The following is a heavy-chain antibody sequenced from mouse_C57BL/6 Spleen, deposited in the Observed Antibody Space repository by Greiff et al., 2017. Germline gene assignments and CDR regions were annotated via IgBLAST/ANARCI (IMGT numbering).Heavy chain of an antibody. CDR1: GYAFTNYL. CDR2: FNPGSGGT. D-gene: IGHD1-1*01. Sequence: QVQLQQSGAELVRPGTSVKVSCKASGYAFTNYLLDWVKQRSGQGLEWIGVFNPGSGGTNYNEKFKGKATLTADKSSSTAYMQRSRLTSEDSAVYCCARWGTTLVEAWFAYWGQGTLVTVSA. V-gene: IGHV1-54*01. CDR3: ARWGTTLVEAWFAY. J-gene: IGHJ3*01.